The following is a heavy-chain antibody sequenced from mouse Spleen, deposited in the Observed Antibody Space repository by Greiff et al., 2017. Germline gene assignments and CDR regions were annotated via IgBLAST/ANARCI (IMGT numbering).Heavy chain of an antibody. CDR2: ISSGGSYT. J-gene: IGHJ2*01. V-gene: IGHV5-6*01. D-gene: IGHD1-1*01. Sequence: EVMLVESGGDLVKPGGSLKLSCAASGFTFSSYGMSWVRQTPDKRLEWVATISSGGSYTYYPDSVKGRFTISRNNAKNTLYLQMSSLKSEDTAMYYCARHVDTTVVAPFDYWGQGTTLTVSS. CDR1: GFTFSSYG. CDR3: ARHVDTTVVAPFDY.